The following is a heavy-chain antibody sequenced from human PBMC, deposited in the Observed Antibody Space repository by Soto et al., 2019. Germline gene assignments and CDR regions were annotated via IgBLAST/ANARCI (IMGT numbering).Heavy chain of an antibody. CDR2: MYSSGNT. J-gene: IGHJ4*02. D-gene: IGHD3-10*01. CDR1: GGSISSSDYY. Sequence: PSETLSLTCTVSGGSISSSDYYWGWIRQPPGKGLEWIGSMYSSGNTYYNPSLKSRVTISVGTSRNQFSLKLNSVTAADTAVYYCARNEGNYLNFEYWGQGTLVTVS. V-gene: IGHV4-39*01. CDR3: ARNEGNYLNFEY.